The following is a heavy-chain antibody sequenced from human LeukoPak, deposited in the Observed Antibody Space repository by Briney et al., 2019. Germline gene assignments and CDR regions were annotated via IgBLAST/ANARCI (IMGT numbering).Heavy chain of an antibody. CDR2: IYPGDSDT. D-gene: IGHD6-13*01. Sequence: GESLQISCKGSGYSFTSYWIGWVRRMPGKGLEWMGIIYPGDSDTRYSPSFQGQVTISADKSISTAYLQWSSLKASDTAMYYCARHQKLTYSSSWYQASNWFDPWGQGTLVTVSS. V-gene: IGHV5-51*01. CDR1: GYSFTSYW. J-gene: IGHJ5*02. CDR3: ARHQKLTYSSSWYQASNWFDP.